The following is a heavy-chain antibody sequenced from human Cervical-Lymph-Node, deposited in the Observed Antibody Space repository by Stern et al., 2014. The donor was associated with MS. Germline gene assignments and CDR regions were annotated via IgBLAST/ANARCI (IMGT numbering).Heavy chain of an antibody. D-gene: IGHD6-19*01. J-gene: IGHJ4*02. CDR1: GDTLTSSY. Sequence: VQLVESGAEVKKPGASVKVSCKASGDTLTSSYMHWVRQAPGQGLEWMGIINPRGGSTSYAQKFQGRVTMTRDTSTSTVYMELSSLRSEDTAVYYCARGGSAVAQPSFDYWGQGTLVTVSS. V-gene: IGHV1-46*01. CDR2: INPRGGST. CDR3: ARGGSAVAQPSFDY.